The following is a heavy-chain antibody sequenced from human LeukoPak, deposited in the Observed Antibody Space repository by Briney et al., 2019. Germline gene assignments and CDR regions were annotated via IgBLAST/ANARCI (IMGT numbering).Heavy chain of an antibody. J-gene: IGHJ2*01. D-gene: IGHD3-10*01. CDR3: AKGRIAMVRGVIKVVGYFDL. CDR2: ISYDGSNK. V-gene: IGHV3-30*18. Sequence: PGGPLRLSCAASGFTFSTYGMHWVRQAPGKGLEWVAVISYDGSNKYYADSVKGRFAISRDNSKNTLYLQMNSLRPEDTAVYSCAKGRIAMVRGVIKVVGYFDLWGRGTLVTVSS. CDR1: GFTFSTYG.